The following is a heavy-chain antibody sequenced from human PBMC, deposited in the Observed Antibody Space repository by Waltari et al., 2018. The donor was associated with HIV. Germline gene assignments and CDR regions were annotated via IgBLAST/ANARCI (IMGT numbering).Heavy chain of an antibody. J-gene: IGHJ4*02. CDR2: IHTSAST. V-gene: IGHV4-4*07. Sequence: QVQLQESGPGLVKPSETLSLPCTVSGGSISSYYWSWIRQPGGKGLEWIGRIHTSASTNYNPSLKSRVTMSVDMSKTHFSLKLSSVTAADTAVYYCARHLAVAGTYFDYWGQGTLVTVSS. D-gene: IGHD6-19*01. CDR3: ARHLAVAGTYFDY. CDR1: GGSISSYY.